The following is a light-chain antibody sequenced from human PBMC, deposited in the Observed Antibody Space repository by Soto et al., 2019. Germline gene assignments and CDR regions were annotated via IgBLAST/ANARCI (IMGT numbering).Light chain of an antibody. CDR2: RAS. J-gene: IGKJ4*01. CDR3: QQANSFPLS. CDR1: QDISTY. V-gene: IGKV1-9*01. Sequence: DIQMTQSPSTLSASVGDRLSITCRASQDISTYLAWYQQKPGKAPQNLIYRASTLQTGVPSRFSGSGSGTEFTLTIHSLQPEDFATYYCQQANSFPLSFGGGTKVDIK.